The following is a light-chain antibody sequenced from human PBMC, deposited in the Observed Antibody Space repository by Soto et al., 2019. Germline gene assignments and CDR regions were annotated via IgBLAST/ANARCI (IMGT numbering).Light chain of an antibody. Sequence: EIVLTQSPATLSLSPGERATLSCRASQSVSNFLAWYQQKPGQAPRLLISDASTRATGIPGRFSGSGSGTDFSLTISSLETEDFEVYYCQQRSNWPWKFGQGTKVEIK. V-gene: IGKV3-11*01. CDR1: QSVSNF. J-gene: IGKJ1*01. CDR3: QQRSNWPWK. CDR2: DAS.